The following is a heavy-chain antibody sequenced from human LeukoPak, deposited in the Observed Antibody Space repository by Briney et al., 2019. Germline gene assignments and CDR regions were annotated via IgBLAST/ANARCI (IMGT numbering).Heavy chain of an antibody. CDR3: ARDRGVTTRPRGYFDY. V-gene: IGHV3-48*02. CDR2: IDIFSTTI. D-gene: IGHD1-1*01. CDR1: GFTFSSYG. J-gene: IGHJ4*02. Sequence: QPGRSLRLSCAASGFTFSSYGMHWVRQAPGKGLEWVSYIDIFSTTIYYADSVKGRFTVSRDSAKKSLYLQMNSLRDEDTAVYYCARDRGVTTRPRGYFDYWGQGTLVTASS.